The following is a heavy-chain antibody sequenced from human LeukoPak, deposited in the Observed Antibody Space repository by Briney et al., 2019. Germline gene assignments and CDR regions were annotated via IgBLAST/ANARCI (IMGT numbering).Heavy chain of an antibody. CDR2: IKQDGSEK. V-gene: IGHV3-7*05. J-gene: IGHJ4*02. Sequence: GGSLRLSCTSSGFTLSRYWMSWVRQAPGKGLEGVANIKQDGSEKHYVASVKGRFTFSRDNAENSLYLQMNSLRVEDTAVYYCATNSDPRFDYWGQGTLVTVSS. CDR1: GFTLSRYW. D-gene: IGHD2/OR15-2a*01. CDR3: ATNSDPRFDY.